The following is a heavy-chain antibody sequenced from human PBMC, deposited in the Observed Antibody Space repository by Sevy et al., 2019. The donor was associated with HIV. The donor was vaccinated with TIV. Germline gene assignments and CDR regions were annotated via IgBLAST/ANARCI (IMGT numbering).Heavy chain of an antibody. Sequence: GGSLRLSCAVSGFSFDSYGMTWVRQAPGKGLEWVSGISGSGTRTYYADSVKGRFIISRDNSKNTLYLQMNSLRSEDNGIYYCGKGGGGHYDPDEIGYYFYYYNMDVWGKGTTVTVSS. CDR3: GKGGGGHYDPDEIGYYFYYYNMDV. D-gene: IGHD3-22*01. V-gene: IGHV3-23*01. J-gene: IGHJ6*03. CDR1: GFSFDSYG. CDR2: ISGSGTRT.